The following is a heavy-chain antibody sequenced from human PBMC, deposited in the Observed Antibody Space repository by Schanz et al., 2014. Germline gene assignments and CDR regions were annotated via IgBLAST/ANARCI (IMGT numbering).Heavy chain of an antibody. CDR1: GYSFTIYG. J-gene: IGHJ3*01. CDR2: ISAFDDKT. V-gene: IGHV1-18*01. D-gene: IGHD3-9*01. CDR3: ARETTIITGGAFDV. Sequence: QVQLVQSAPEVKKPGASVKVSCKASGYSFTIYGLNWVRQAPGQGPEWMGWISAFDDKTDYAQNFQGRLIMTTDTSTTTVYMELRGLRSDDTAVYYCARETTIITGGAFDVWGQGTMATVSS.